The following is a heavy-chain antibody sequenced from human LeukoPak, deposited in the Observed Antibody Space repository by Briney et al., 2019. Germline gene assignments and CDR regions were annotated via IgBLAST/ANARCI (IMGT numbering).Heavy chain of an antibody. J-gene: IGHJ4*02. CDR2: IIPIFGTA. V-gene: IGHV1-69*13. CDR1: GYTFTSYY. CDR3: ARDHYGDYVLDY. D-gene: IGHD4-17*01. Sequence: SVKVSCKASGYTFTSYYMHWVRQAPGQGLEWMGGIIPIFGTANYAQKFQGRVTITADGSTSTAYMEMSSLRYDDTAVYYCARDHYGDYVLDYWGQGTLVTVSS.